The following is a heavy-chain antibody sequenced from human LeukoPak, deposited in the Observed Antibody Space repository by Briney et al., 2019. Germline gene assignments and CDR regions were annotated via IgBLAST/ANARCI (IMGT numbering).Heavy chain of an antibody. CDR1: GVTLSNYG. Sequence: GGSLRLSCAVSGVTLSNYGMSWVRQAPGKGLEWVAGISGSGGSTNYADSVKGRFTISRDSPKNTLYLQMNSLRAEDTAVYFCAKRGVVIRVMLVGFHKEANYFDSWGQGALVTVSS. CDR2: ISGSGGST. CDR3: AKRGVVIRVMLVGFHKEANYFDS. J-gene: IGHJ4*02. D-gene: IGHD3-16*01. V-gene: IGHV3-23*01.